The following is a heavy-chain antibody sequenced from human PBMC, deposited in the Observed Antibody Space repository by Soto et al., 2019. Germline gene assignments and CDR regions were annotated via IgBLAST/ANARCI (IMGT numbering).Heavy chain of an antibody. D-gene: IGHD6-19*01. V-gene: IGHV3-23*01. J-gene: IGHJ4*02. CDR3: AKDFRGWYEFDY. CDR1: GFTFSSYA. Sequence: EVQLLESGGGLVQPGGSLRLSCAASGFTFSSYAMSWVRQAPGKGLEWVSAISGSGGSTYYADSVKGRFTISRDNSKNTLYRQMNSLRAGDTAVYYCAKDFRGWYEFDYWGQGTLVTVSS. CDR2: ISGSGGST.